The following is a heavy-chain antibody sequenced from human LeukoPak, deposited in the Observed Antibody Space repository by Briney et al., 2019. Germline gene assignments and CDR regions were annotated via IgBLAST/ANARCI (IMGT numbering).Heavy chain of an antibody. CDR2: IKQDGSEN. V-gene: IGHV3-7*01. CDR3: ARDISGSYYSDAFDI. CDR1: GFTFSSYW. J-gene: IGHJ3*02. Sequence: GGSLRLSCAASGFTFSSYWMSWVRQAPGKGLEWVANIKQDGSENYYVDSVKGRFTISRDNAKNSLYLQMNSLRAEDTAVYYCARDISGSYYSDAFDIWGQGTMVTVSS. D-gene: IGHD1-26*01.